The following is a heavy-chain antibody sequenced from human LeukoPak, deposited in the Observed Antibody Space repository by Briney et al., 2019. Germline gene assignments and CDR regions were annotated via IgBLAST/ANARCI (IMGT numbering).Heavy chain of an antibody. CDR2: ISGSCGST. J-gene: IGHJ4*02. V-gene: IGHV3-23*01. CDR3: AKDLGYDILTDVTDY. D-gene: IGHD3-9*01. CDR1: GFTFSSYA. Sequence: GGSLRLSCAASGFTFSSYAMSWVRQAPGEGLERGSAISGSCGSTYYADPAKGRFTISRDNSKTTLYLQINSLRAEDTAVYYCAKDLGYDILTDVTDYWGQGTLVTVSS.